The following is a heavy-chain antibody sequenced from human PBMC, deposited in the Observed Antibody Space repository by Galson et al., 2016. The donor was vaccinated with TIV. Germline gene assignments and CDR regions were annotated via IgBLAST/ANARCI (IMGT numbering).Heavy chain of an antibody. CDR3: ARVDKSYHMDV. J-gene: IGHJ6*03. D-gene: IGHD3-16*02. CDR2: ISCDGSDK. Sequence: SLRLSCAASGFTFSSYGLHWVRQAPGKGLEWVAFISCDGSDKNYAEALKGRFTIPRDKSKNTLYLQMNSLRAEDTALYYCARVDKSYHMDVWGKGTTVTVSS. V-gene: IGHV3-30*03. CDR1: GFTFSSYG.